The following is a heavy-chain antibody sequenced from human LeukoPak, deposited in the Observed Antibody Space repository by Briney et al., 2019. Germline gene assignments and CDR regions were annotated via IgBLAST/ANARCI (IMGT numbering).Heavy chain of an antibody. J-gene: IGHJ4*02. CDR2: ISAYNGNT. D-gene: IGHD3-22*01. V-gene: IGHV1-18*01. CDR1: GYTFTSYG. CDR3: AKYYYDSSGYAGFDY. Sequence: ASVKVSCKASGYTFTSYGISWVRQAPGQGLEWMGWISAYNGNTNYAQRLQGRVTMTTDTSTSTAYMELRSLRSDDTAVYYCAKYYYDSSGYAGFDYWGQGTLVTVSS.